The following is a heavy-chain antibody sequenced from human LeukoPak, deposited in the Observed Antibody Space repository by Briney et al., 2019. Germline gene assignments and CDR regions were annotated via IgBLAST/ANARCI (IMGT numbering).Heavy chain of an antibody. CDR3: ARQEGCSSTSCRPGLRYYYMDV. CDR1: GVSISSSSYY. CDR2: IYYSGST. J-gene: IGHJ6*03. Sequence: SETLSLTCTVSGVSISSSSYYWGWIRQPPGKGLEWIGSIYYSGSTYYNPSLKSRVTISVDTSKNQFSLKLSSVTAADTAVYYCARQEGCSSTSCRPGLRYYYMDVWGKGTTVTVSS. D-gene: IGHD2-2*01. V-gene: IGHV4-39*01.